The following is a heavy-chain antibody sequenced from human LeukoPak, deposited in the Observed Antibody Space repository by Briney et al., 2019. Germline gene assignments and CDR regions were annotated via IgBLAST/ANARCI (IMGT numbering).Heavy chain of an antibody. CDR1: GYTFTSYG. Sequence: ASVKVSCKASGYTFTSYGISWVRQAPGQGLEWMGWISAYNGNTNYAQKLQGRVTMTTDTSTSTAYMELRSLRSDDTAVYYCAREGDRSFRGVIEYYFDYWGQGTLVTVSS. D-gene: IGHD3-16*02. V-gene: IGHV1-18*01. J-gene: IGHJ4*02. CDR2: ISAYNGNT. CDR3: AREGDRSFRGVIEYYFDY.